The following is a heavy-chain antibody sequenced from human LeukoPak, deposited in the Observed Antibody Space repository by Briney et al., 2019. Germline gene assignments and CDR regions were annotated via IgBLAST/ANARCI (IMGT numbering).Heavy chain of an antibody. Sequence: GGSLRLSCAASGFTFSSYSMNWVRQAPGKGLEWVSSISSSSSYIYYADSVKGRFTISRDNAKNSLYLQMNSLRAEDTAVCYCARGRGDGYNIDFYFDYWGQGTLVTVSS. CDR1: GFTFSSYS. D-gene: IGHD5-24*01. CDR3: ARGRGDGYNIDFYFDY. J-gene: IGHJ4*02. V-gene: IGHV3-21*01. CDR2: ISSSSSYI.